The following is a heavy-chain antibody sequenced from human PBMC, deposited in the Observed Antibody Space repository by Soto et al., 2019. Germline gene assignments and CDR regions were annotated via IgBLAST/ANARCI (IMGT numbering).Heavy chain of an antibody. Sequence: QVQLVESGGGLVKPGGSPRLSCAASGFTFSDYYMSWIRQAPGKGLEWVSYISSSSSYTNYADSVKGRFTISRDNAKNSLYLQMNSLRAEDTAVYYCARQSGGGPYYYGMDVWGQGTTVTVSS. CDR3: ARQSGGGPYYYGMDV. V-gene: IGHV3-11*05. J-gene: IGHJ6*02. CDR2: ISSSSSYT. D-gene: IGHD3-10*01. CDR1: GFTFSDYY.